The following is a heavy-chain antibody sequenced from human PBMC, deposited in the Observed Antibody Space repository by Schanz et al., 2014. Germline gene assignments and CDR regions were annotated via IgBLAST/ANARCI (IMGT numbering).Heavy chain of an antibody. CDR2: INPNTGGT. CDR3: ARGRGFYDY. CDR1: GYTFSDYY. V-gene: IGHV1-2*04. D-gene: IGHD3-10*01. J-gene: IGHJ4*02. Sequence: QVQLVQSGAEVKKPGASVKVSCKASGYTFSDYYIHWVRQAPGQGLEWMGWINPNTGGTNFAQKFQGWVTVTRDTSISTVYMELSRVTYEDTAVYYCARGRGFYDYWGQGTLXTVSS.